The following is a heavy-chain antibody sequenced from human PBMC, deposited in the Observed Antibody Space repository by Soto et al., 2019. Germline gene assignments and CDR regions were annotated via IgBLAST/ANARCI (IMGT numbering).Heavy chain of an antibody. J-gene: IGHJ4*02. CDR2: ISYSGST. CDR1: GGSISGNS. D-gene: IGHD2-2*01. CDR3: VSAAVVVPAAAPGYFDC. V-gene: IGHV4-59*13. Sequence: SLTRSRTWIVAGGSISGNSWNWIRQPPGKGLEWIGYISYSGSTNYNLTLMSRLTISIDTSTHKFSLKLSSVTAADTDVSYCVSAAVVVPAAAPGYFDCWRQGTLVTVSS.